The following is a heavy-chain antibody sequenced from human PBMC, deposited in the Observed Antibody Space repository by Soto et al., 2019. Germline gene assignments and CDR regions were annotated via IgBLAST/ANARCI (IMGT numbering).Heavy chain of an antibody. CDR3: ASRGGYDYSTRLTYYYGMDV. Sequence: PSETLSLTCVVYGGSFSGYYWSWIRQPPGKGLEWIGEINHSGSTNYNPSLKSRVTISVDTSKNQFSLKLSSVTAADTAVYYCASRGGYDYSTRLTYYYGMDVWGQGTTVTVSS. V-gene: IGHV4-34*01. J-gene: IGHJ6*02. CDR2: INHSGST. CDR1: GGSFSGYY. D-gene: IGHD4-4*01.